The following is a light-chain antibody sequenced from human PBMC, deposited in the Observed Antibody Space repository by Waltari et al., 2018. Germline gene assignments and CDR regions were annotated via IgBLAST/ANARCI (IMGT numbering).Light chain of an antibody. CDR1: ALPNQY. J-gene: IGLJ2*01. Sequence: SYELTQPPSVSVSPGQTARITCSGDALPNQYAYWYQQKSGQAPVVIIYKDTERPSGIPERVSGSTSGTIVTLTISGVQAEDEADYYCQSADSSSKFQVFGGGTKLTVL. V-gene: IGLV3-25*03. CDR2: KDT. CDR3: QSADSSSKFQV.